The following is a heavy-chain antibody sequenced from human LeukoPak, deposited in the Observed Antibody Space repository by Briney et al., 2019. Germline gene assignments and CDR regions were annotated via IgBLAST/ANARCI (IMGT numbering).Heavy chain of an antibody. V-gene: IGHV3-23*01. CDR3: AREGGPGYSSSWYTFDY. CDR2: ISGSGGST. Sequence: GGSLRLSCAASGFTFSSYGMSWVRQAPGKGLEWVSAISGSGGSTYYADSVKGRFTISRDNSKNTLYLQMNSLRAEDTAVYYCAREGGPGYSSSWYTFDYWGQGTLVTVSS. CDR1: GFTFSSYG. D-gene: IGHD6-13*01. J-gene: IGHJ4*02.